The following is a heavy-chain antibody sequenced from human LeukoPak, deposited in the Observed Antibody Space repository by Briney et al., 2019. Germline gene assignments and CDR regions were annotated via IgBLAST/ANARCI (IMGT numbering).Heavy chain of an antibody. CDR2: ILYDGSKK. V-gene: IGHV3-30*18. CDR1: GFTFSSSG. Sequence: GRSLRLSCAASGFTFSSSGMHWVRQAPGKGLEWVAIILYDGSKKYYGDSVKGRFTISRDNSKNTVYLQMDSLRAEDTAVYYCAKDGWATGTTLDYWGQGTLVTVSS. J-gene: IGHJ4*02. D-gene: IGHD1-1*01. CDR3: AKDGWATGTTLDY.